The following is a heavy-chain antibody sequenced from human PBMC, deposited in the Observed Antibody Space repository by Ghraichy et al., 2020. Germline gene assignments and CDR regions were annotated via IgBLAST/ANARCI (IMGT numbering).Heavy chain of an antibody. J-gene: IGHJ5*02. CDR3: ARDQEWRASSSGFDP. CDR2: IYHNGRT. Sequence: SETLSLTCTVSGDSLNNYYWSWIRQAPGNGLEWIGSIYHNGRTNYNPSLKSRVTMSVDTSKNQFSLSLTSVTAADTAVFYCARDQEWRASSSGFDPWGQGTLVSVSP. D-gene: IGHD2-2*01. CDR1: GDSLNNYY. V-gene: IGHV4-59*01.